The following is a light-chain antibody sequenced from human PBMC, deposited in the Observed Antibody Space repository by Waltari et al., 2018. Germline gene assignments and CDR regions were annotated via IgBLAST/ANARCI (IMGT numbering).Light chain of an antibody. CDR3: QQYNIWPWT. CDR2: RSP. J-gene: IGKJ1*01. CDR1: QRAKTG. Sequence: EVVMTQSPATLSVSPGERVSLSCRASQRAKTGLAWYQQTPGQAPRLHIPRSPTRAAGVPDRFSGSGSGTEFNLTISSLQSEDSAIYYCQQYNIWPWTFGPGTNVDIK. V-gene: IGKV3D-15*01.